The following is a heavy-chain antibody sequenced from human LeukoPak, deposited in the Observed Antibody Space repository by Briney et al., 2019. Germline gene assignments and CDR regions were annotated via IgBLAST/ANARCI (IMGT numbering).Heavy chain of an antibody. V-gene: IGHV5-51*01. CDR3: AREVVVPAAIMDV. CDR1: GYSFTRYW. D-gene: IGHD2-2*01. Sequence: GESLKISCKGSGYSFTRYWIGWVRQMPGKGLEWMGIIYPGDSDTRYCPSFQGQVTISADKSISTAYLQWSSLKASDTAMYYCAREVVVPAAIMDVWGQGTTVIVSS. J-gene: IGHJ6*02. CDR2: IYPGDSDT.